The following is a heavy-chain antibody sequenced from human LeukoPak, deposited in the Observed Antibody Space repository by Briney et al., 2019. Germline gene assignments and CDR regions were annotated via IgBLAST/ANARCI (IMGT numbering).Heavy chain of an antibody. Sequence: GGSLRLSCAASGFTFSSYAMHWVHQAPGKGLEYVSAISSNGGSTLYANSVKGRFTISRDNSKNTLYLQMGSLRAEDMAVYYCARVDLLGYDYWGQGTLVSISS. V-gene: IGHV3-64*01. D-gene: IGHD1-26*01. CDR1: GFTFSSYA. J-gene: IGHJ4*02. CDR2: ISSNGGST. CDR3: ARVDLLGYDY.